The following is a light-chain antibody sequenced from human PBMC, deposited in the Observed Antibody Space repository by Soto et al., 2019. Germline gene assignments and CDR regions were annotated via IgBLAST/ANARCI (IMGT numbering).Light chain of an antibody. CDR3: LQRSTWYT. V-gene: IGKV3-11*01. CDR2: DVS. CDR1: QSVSSY. J-gene: IGKJ2*01. Sequence: EIVLTQSPATLSLSPGERATLSCRASQSVSSYLAWYQQKPGQAPRLVIYDVSSRATGVPPRFSGSGSGTDFTLTSSSLEHEDFAFYYWLQRSTWYTFGQGTKLEIK.